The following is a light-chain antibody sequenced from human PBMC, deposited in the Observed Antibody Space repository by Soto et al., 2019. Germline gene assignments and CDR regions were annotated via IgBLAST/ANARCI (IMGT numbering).Light chain of an antibody. CDR2: GAS. Sequence: DIQMTQSPSSLSASVGDRVTITCRASQVINNYLAWYQQKPGRVPQLLIYGASTLHSGVPSRFSGSGSGIDFTLTISSLQPEDVATYFCEHYFGAPWAFGQGTKVEIK. CDR1: QVINNY. CDR3: EHYFGAPWA. V-gene: IGKV1-27*01. J-gene: IGKJ1*01.